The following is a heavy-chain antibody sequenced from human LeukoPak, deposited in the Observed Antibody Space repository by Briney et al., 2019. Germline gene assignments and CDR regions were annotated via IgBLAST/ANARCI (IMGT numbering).Heavy chain of an antibody. CDR3: ARGRIAVAGTGNWFDP. J-gene: IGHJ5*02. V-gene: IGHV4-61*02. Sequence: SETESLTRTVSGGSISSGSYYCSWIRQPAGKGLEWIGRIYTSGSTNYNPSLKSRVTISVDTSKNQFSLKLSSVTAADTAVYYCARGRIAVAGTGNWFDPWGQGTLVTVSS. CDR1: GGSISSGSYY. CDR2: IYTSGST. D-gene: IGHD6-19*01.